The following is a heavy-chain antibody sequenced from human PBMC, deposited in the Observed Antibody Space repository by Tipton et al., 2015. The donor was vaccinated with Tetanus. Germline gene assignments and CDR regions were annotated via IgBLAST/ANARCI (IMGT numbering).Heavy chain of an antibody. J-gene: IGHJ6*02. Sequence: QLVQSGGGLVKPGGSLRLSCAASGFTLSRYTLNWVRQAPGKGLEWVSTISDGGDTNYADSVKGRFTLPRDNSKNTLSLQMNSLRVEDTAVYYCAKDLHWYGMDVWGQGTKVTVSS. CDR2: ISDGGDT. V-gene: IGHV3-66*01. CDR1: GFTLSRYT. CDR3: AKDLHWYGMDV. D-gene: IGHD3/OR15-3a*01.